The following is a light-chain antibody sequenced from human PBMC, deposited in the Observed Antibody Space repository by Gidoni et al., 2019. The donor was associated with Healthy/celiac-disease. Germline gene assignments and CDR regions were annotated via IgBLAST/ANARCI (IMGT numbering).Light chain of an antibody. J-gene: IGKJ3*01. CDR1: QSLLQSNGYYY. CDR2: LGS. V-gene: IGKV2-28*01. Sequence: DIVMTQSPLSLPVTPGEPASISCRSSQSLLQSNGYYYLDWYLQKPGQPPQLLIDLGSNRAAGVPDRFSGSGSGTDFTLKISRVEAEDVGVYYCMQALQTPITFGPGTKVDIK. CDR3: MQALQTPIT.